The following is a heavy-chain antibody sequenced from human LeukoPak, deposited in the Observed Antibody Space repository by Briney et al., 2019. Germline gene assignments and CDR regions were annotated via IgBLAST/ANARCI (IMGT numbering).Heavy chain of an antibody. CDR3: SRGSGWLSVY. D-gene: IGHD6-19*01. CDR2: ISGGTK. J-gene: IGHJ4*02. CDR1: GFTFGDYL. V-gene: IGHV3-49*03. Sequence: GGSQTLLCTASGFTFGDYLMSWFRQAPGKGLVCIGFISGGTKEYAASVKGRFIISRDDSTSMAYLQMSSLATEATAVYYCSRGSGWLSVYWGQGALVTVSS.